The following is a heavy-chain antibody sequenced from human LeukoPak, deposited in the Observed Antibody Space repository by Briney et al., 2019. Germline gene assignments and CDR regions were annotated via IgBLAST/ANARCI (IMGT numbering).Heavy chain of an antibody. CDR1: GFTFSSYS. Sequence: GGSLRLSCAASGFTFSSYSMNWVRQAPGKGLEWVSSISSSSSYIYYADSVKGRFTISRDNAKNSLYLQMNSLRAEDTAVYYCARDLVTAILRRSRGEDYWGQGTLVTVSS. V-gene: IGHV3-21*01. D-gene: IGHD2-21*02. J-gene: IGHJ4*02. CDR2: ISSSSSYI. CDR3: ARDLVTAILRRSRGEDY.